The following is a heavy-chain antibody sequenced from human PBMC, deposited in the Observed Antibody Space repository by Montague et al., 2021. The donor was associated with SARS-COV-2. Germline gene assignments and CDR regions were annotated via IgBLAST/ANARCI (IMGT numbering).Heavy chain of an antibody. CDR2: IYYSGST. V-gene: IGHV4-39*01. J-gene: IGHJ5*02. CDR1: GGSISSSSYF. D-gene: IGHD2-8*01. CDR3: ARQSQAEFVLEVYTMGGWFDP. Sequence: SETLSLTCTVSGGSISSSSYFWGWIRQPPGKGLEWIGSIYYSGSTYYNPSRKSRVTISVDTSKNQFSLKLSSVTAADTAVYYCARQSQAEFVLEVYTMGGWFDPWGQGTRVTVSS.